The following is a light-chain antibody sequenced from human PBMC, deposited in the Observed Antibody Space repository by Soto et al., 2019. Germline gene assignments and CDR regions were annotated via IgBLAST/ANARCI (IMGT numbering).Light chain of an antibody. CDR3: ETWDSNFPWV. Sequence: QLVLTQSSSASASLGSSVKLTCTLSSGHSSYIIAWHQQQPGKAPRYLMKLEGSGSYNKGSGVPDRFSGSSSGADRYLTICNLESEDEADYCCETWDSNFPWVFGGGTKLTVL. J-gene: IGLJ3*02. V-gene: IGLV4-60*03. CDR2: LEGSGSY. CDR1: SGHSSYI.